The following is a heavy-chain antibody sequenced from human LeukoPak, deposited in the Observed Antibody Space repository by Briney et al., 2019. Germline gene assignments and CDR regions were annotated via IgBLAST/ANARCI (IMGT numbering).Heavy chain of an antibody. CDR3: ARVTTVTTSL. Sequence: GASVKVSSTASGYTFTGYYMHWVRQAPGQGLEWMGRINPNSGGTNYAQKFQGRVTMTRDTSISTAYMELSRLRSDDTAVYYCARVTTVTTSLWGQGTLVTVSS. J-gene: IGHJ4*02. CDR1: GYTFTGYY. CDR2: INPNSGGT. D-gene: IGHD4-11*01. V-gene: IGHV1-2*06.